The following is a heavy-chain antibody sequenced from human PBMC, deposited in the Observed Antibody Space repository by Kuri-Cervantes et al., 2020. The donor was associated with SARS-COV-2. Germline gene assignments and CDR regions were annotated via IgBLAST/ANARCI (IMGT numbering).Heavy chain of an antibody. D-gene: IGHD3-22*01. CDR3: SRTYDSSGSLYYYYYMDV. V-gene: IGHV3-30*03. CDR2: ISYDGGYE. CDR1: GFSFSNYA. Sequence: GGSLRLSCAASGFSFSNYAMHWVRQAPGKGLEWVAIISYDGGYENYADSVQGRFTISRDNDKHTLYLQVNSVKTEDTAVYYCSRTYDSSGSLYYYYYMDVWGKGTTVTVSS. J-gene: IGHJ6*03.